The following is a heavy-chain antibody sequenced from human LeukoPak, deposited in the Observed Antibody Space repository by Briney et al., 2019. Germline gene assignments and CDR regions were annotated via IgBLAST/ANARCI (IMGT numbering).Heavy chain of an antibody. CDR2: ISYDGSNK. D-gene: IGHD1-26*01. V-gene: IGHV3-30*03. J-gene: IGHJ4*02. CDR1: GFTFSSYG. Sequence: GGSLRLSCAASGFTFSSYGMHWVRQAPGKGLEWVAVISYDGSNKYYADSVKGRFTISRDNSKNTLYLQMNSLRAEDTAVYYCARDSQWELQYYFDYWGQGTLVTVSS. CDR3: ARDSQWELQYYFDY.